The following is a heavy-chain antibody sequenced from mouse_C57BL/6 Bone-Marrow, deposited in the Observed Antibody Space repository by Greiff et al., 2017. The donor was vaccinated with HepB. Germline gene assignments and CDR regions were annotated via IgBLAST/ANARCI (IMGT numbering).Heavy chain of an antibody. CDR3: ARRELSAWFAY. D-gene: IGHD3-2*02. CDR1: GFTFSSYG. V-gene: IGHV5-6*02. Sequence: EVKLMESGGDLVKPGGSLKLSCAASGFTFSSYGMSWVRQTPDKRLEWVATISSGGSYTYYPDSVKGRFTISRDNAKNTLYLQMSSLKSEDTAMYYCARRELSAWFAYWGQGTLVTVSA. J-gene: IGHJ3*01. CDR2: ISSGGSYT.